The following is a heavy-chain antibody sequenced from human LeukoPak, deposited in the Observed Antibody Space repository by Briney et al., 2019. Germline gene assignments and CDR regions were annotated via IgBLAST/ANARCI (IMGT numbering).Heavy chain of an antibody. Sequence: GGSLRLSCAASGFTFSSYAMHWVRQAPGKGLEWVAVISYDGSNKYYADSVKGRFTISRDNSKNTLYLQMNSLRAEDTAVYYCARDTLYYDILTGYRYYYYGMDVRGQGTTVTVSS. CDR1: GFTFSSYA. D-gene: IGHD3-9*01. CDR2: ISYDGSNK. V-gene: IGHV3-30-3*01. CDR3: ARDTLYYDILTGYRYYYYGMDV. J-gene: IGHJ6*02.